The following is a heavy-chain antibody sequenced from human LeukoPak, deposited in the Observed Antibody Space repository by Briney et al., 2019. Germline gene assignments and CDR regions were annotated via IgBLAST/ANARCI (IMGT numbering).Heavy chain of an antibody. CDR3: TRALGAYASYFDF. J-gene: IGHJ4*02. D-gene: IGHD3-16*01. CDR1: GFTFSTYW. CDR2: INSDGTST. V-gene: IGHV3-74*01. Sequence: PGGSLRLSCAASGFTFSTYWMHWVRQAPGKGLVWVSRINSDGTSTSYADSVKGRFTISRDNAKNTLYLQMNGLRAEDSAVFYCTRALGAYASYFDFWGQGTLVTVSS.